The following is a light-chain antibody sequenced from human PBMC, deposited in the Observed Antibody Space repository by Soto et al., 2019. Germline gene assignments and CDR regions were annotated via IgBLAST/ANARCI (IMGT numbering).Light chain of an antibody. J-gene: IGKJ5*01. CDR2: DAS. Sequence: DSQIAQSPSAVSASVGDRVTITCQASQDISNYLNWYQQKPGKAPKLLIYDASNLETGVPSRFSGSGSGTDFTLTISGLQPEDIATYYCQQFGDLTFIFGQGTRLEI. V-gene: IGKV1-33*01. CDR1: QDISNY. CDR3: QQFGDLTFI.